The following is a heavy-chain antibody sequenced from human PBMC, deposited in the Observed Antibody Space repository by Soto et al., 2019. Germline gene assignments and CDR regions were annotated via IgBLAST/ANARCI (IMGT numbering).Heavy chain of an antibody. D-gene: IGHD3-10*01. Sequence: EVQLLESGGGLVQPGGSLRLSCAASGFTFSSYAMSWVRQAPGKGLEWVSAISGSGGSTYYADSVKGRFTISRDNSENSLYLSMKSLRAEDTAVFDCAPFIWFGELYYWGQGALVTVSS. CDR3: APFIWFGELYY. V-gene: IGHV3-23*01. J-gene: IGHJ4*02. CDR1: GFTFSSYA. CDR2: ISGSGGST.